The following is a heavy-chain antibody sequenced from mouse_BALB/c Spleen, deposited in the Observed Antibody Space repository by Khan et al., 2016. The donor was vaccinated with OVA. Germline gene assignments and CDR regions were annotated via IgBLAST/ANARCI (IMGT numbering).Heavy chain of an antibody. CDR2: ISYSGNT. CDR3: ARTGRIKY. V-gene: IGHV3-1*02. CDR1: GYSITSGYS. Sequence: EVQLLESGPGLVKPSQSLSLSCTVSGYSITSGYSWNWIRQFAGNKLEWMGNISYSGNTKYDPSFKSRISITRETSTNQFFLQLNYVTTEDTATYYCARTGRIKYWGQGTTLTVSS. D-gene: IGHD1-1*02. J-gene: IGHJ2*01.